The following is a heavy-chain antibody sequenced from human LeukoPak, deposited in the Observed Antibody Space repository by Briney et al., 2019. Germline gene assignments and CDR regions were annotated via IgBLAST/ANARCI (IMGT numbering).Heavy chain of an antibody. CDR3: ARGPIFRAFDI. CDR1: GFTFTSSA. CDR2: IVVGSGNT. V-gene: IGHV1-58*02. Sequence: SVKVSCKASGFTFTSSAMQWVRQARGQRLEWIGWIVVGSGNTNYAQKFQGRITITRDNSISTAYMELGSLRSEDTAVYYCARGPIFRAFDIWGQGTMVTVSS. J-gene: IGHJ3*02.